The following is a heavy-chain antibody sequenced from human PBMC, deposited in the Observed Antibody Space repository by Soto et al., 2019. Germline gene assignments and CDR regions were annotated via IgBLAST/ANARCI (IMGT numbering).Heavy chain of an antibody. CDR3: ARAVVIAVTVLDL. J-gene: IGHJ5*02. V-gene: IGHV1-8*01. CDR2: MNPSNGNA. CDR1: GYNFISSN. D-gene: IGHD6-19*01. Sequence: QEPLVQSGAEVKRPGASVKVSCRASGYNFISSNINWVRQAAGQGPEWMGWMNPSNGNAAFARNFQGRVSLTRDISTDTAYMELGGLSSGDTAIYYCARAVVIAVTVLDLWGPGTLVTVSS.